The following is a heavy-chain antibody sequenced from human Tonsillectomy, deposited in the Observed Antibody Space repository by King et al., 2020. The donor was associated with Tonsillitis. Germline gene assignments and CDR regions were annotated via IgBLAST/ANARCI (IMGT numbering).Heavy chain of an antibody. V-gene: IGHV3-30*04. D-gene: IGHD6-19*01. Sequence: VQLVESGGGVVQPGRSLRLSCAASGFTFSSYAMHWVRQAPGKGLEWVAVISYDGSNKYYADSVKGRFTISRDNSKNTLYLQMNSLRAEDTAVYYCARGSSQQEQWLTPQDYFDYWGQGTLVTVSS. CDR1: GFTFSSYA. CDR2: ISYDGSNK. J-gene: IGHJ4*02. CDR3: ARGSSQQEQWLTPQDYFDY.